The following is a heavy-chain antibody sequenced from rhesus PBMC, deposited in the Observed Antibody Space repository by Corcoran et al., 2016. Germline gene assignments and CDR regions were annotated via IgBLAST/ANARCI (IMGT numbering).Heavy chain of an antibody. J-gene: IGHJ4*01. Sequence: QVQLQESGPGLVKPSETLSLTCAVSGGSISGYYYWSWIRQPPGKGLEWIGSIYGSGGSNYLNPSRHSRVTLSVDTSKSQLSLKLSSVTAADTAVYYCASVPDSGSYYYFDYWGQGVLVTVSS. V-gene: IGHV4S14*01. CDR1: GGSISGYYY. CDR3: ASVPDSGSYYYFDY. CDR2: IYGSGGSN. D-gene: IGHD3-16*01.